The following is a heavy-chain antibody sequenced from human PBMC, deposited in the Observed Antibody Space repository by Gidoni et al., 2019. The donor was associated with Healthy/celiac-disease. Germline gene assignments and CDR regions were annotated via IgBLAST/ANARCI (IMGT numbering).Heavy chain of an antibody. V-gene: IGHV3-21*01. CDR1: GFTVSSYS. CDR3: AREETIFEYPPWFDP. D-gene: IGHD3-3*01. Sequence: EVQLVESGGGLVKPGGSLRPSCAASGFTVSSYSMHWVRQAPGKGLEWCSSICSRSRYIYYADSVKGRFTISRDKAKNSLYLQMNSLRAEDTAVDYCAREETIFEYPPWFDPWGQGTLVTVSS. CDR2: ICSRSRYI. J-gene: IGHJ5*02.